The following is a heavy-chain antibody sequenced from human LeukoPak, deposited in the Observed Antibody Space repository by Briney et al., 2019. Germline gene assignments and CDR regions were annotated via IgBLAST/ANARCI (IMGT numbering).Heavy chain of an antibody. D-gene: IGHD5-12*01. CDR3: ARKHRGYSGYDLFDY. Sequence: ASVKVSCKASGYTFTSYGISWVRQPPGHGLEWMGWISAYNGNTNYAQKLQGRVTMTTDTSTSTAYMELRSLRSDDTAVYYCARKHRGYSGYDLFDYWGQGTLVTVSS. CDR1: GYTFTSYG. J-gene: IGHJ4*02. V-gene: IGHV1-18*04. CDR2: ISAYNGNT.